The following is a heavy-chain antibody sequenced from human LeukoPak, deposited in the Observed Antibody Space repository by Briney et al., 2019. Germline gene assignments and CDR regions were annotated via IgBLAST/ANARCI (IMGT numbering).Heavy chain of an antibody. J-gene: IGHJ4*02. D-gene: IGHD3-22*01. CDR1: GYSFTSYW. V-gene: IGHV5-51*01. Sequence: GESLKISCKGSGYSFTSYWIGWVRQMPGKGLEWRGIIYPGDSDTRYSPTFQGQVTVSADKSISTAYLQWSSLKASDTAMYYCARGGGGYYYDSSGYYPDYWGQGTLVTVSS. CDR2: IYPGDSDT. CDR3: ARGGGGYYYDSSGYYPDY.